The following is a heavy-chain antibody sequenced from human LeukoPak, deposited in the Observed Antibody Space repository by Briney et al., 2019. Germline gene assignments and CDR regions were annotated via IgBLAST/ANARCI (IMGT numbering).Heavy chain of an antibody. CDR3: ASDGIFDY. V-gene: IGHV3-21*01. CDR1: GFTFSTYS. CDR2: IRSGSTYI. Sequence: PGGSLRPSCAASGFTFSTYSMHWVRQAPGKGLEWVSSIRSGSTYINYADSVKGRFTISRDDAKKSLYLQMHSLRAEDTAVYYCASDGIFDYWGQGTLVTVSS. J-gene: IGHJ4*02.